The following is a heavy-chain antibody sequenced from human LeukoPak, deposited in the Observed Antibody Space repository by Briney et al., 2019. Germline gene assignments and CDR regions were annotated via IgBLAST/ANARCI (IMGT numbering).Heavy chain of an antibody. CDR1: ELIITTTY. V-gene: IGHV3-53*01. J-gene: IGHJ4*02. D-gene: IGHD3-10*02. CDR2: IYSGGGT. CDR3: ATVGVSVPGRRAAFEF. Sequence: PGGSLRLSCAVSELIITTTYMSWVRQAPGKGLEWVALIYSGGGTSYGDSVKGRFTISKDNSQNSLYLQMDSLTAEDTAMYYCATVGVSVPGRRAAFEFWGQGTLAIVSS.